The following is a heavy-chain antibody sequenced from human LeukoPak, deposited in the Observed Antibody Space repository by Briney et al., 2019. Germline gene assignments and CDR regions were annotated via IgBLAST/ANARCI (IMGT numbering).Heavy chain of an antibody. J-gene: IGHJ4*02. CDR3: ARVLGDGYPFDY. Sequence: GGSLRLSCAASGFTVSSNYMSWVRQAPGKGLEWVSVIYSGGSTYYADSVKGRFTISRDNSKNTLYLQMNSLRAEDTAAYYRARVLGDGYPFDYWGQGTLVTVSS. CDR2: IYSGGST. V-gene: IGHV3-53*01. CDR1: GFTVSSNY. D-gene: IGHD5-24*01.